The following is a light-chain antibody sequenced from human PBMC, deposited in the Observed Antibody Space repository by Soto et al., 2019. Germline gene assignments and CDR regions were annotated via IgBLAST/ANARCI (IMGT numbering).Light chain of an antibody. V-gene: IGLV2-14*01. CDR2: DVS. J-gene: IGLJ1*01. CDR3: CSYTSSSTFV. CDR1: SSDVGGYNY. Sequence: QSVLNQPASVSGSPGQSITISCTGTSSDVGGYNYVSWYQQHPGKAPKLMIYDVSNRPSGVSNRFSGSESGNTASLTISGLQAEDEADYYCCSYTSSSTFVFRSGTKVTVL.